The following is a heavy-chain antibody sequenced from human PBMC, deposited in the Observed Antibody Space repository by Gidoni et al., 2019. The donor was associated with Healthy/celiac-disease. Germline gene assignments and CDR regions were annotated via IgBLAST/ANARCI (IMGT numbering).Heavy chain of an antibody. Sequence: EVQLVESGGGLVQPGSSLRLSCAPSGFTFDDYAMHLVRQAPGKGLEWVSGSSWNSGSIGYADSVKSRFTIYRDNAKNSLYLQMNSLRAEDTDLYYCAKESVVVALDYWGQGTLVTVSS. J-gene: IGHJ4*02. CDR1: GFTFDDYA. CDR3: AKESVVVALDY. V-gene: IGHV3-9*01. CDR2: SSWNSGSI. D-gene: IGHD3-22*01.